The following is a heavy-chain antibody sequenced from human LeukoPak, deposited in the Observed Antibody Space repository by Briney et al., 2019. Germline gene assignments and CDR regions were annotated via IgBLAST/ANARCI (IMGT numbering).Heavy chain of an antibody. D-gene: IGHD3-3*01. Sequence: QPGGSLILSCAASGFTVSSNYMSWVRQAPGTGLEWVSIIYSGGSTYYADSVKGRFTISRDNSKNTLYLQMDSLRAEDTAVYHCAGVIVSGYYDAFDMWGQGTMVTVSS. CDR3: AGVIVSGYYDAFDM. V-gene: IGHV3-53*01. J-gene: IGHJ3*02. CDR2: IYSGGST. CDR1: GFTVSSNY.